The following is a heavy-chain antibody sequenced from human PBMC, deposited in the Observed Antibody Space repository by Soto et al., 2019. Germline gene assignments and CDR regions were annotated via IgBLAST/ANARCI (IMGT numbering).Heavy chain of an antibody. J-gene: IGHJ6*02. CDR2: NDPSDCYT. CDR1: GYSFTTYW. Sequence: GEALNISCKGSGYSFTTYWIGWVRQMPGKGLEWMGRNDPSDCYTNYSPSFQGHVTCPAATSISPVYLQCTSLKASDAAICYCARSRRRYYGMDVWGQGTPVTAS. CDR3: ARSRRRYYGMDV. V-gene: IGHV5-10-1*01.